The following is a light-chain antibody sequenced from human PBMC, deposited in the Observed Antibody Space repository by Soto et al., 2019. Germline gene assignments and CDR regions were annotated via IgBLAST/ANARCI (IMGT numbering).Light chain of an antibody. CDR2: KAS. V-gene: IGKV1-5*03. Sequence: DIQMTQSPSTLSASVGDRVAITCRASQSISIWLAWYQQKPWKAPKLRIYKASSLESGVPSRFSGSGSGTEFTLTISSLQPDDFATYYCQQYNDYSWTFGQGTKVEIK. CDR1: QSISIW. CDR3: QQYNDYSWT. J-gene: IGKJ1*01.